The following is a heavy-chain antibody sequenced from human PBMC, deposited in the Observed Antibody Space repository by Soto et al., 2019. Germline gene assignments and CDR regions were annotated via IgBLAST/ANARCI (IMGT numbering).Heavy chain of an antibody. CDR1: GCTCSGFG. V-gene: IGHV3-23*01. D-gene: IGHD6-6*01. CDR2: INDSGDT. CDR3: AKRVAYSSSSAYFDY. J-gene: IGHJ4*02. Sequence: PGVSLRLSCAAAGCTCSGFGMSWVRQAPGKGLEWVSSINDSGDTYYGDSVKGRFTISRDNSKNTLYLQVNSLSAEDTAVYYCAKRVAYSSSSAYFDYWAQGTLVTLSS.